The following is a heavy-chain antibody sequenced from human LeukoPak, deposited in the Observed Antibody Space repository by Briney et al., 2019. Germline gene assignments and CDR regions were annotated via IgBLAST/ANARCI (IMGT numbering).Heavy chain of an antibody. CDR1: GGSISSHY. CDR2: IYYSGST. D-gene: IGHD4-17*01. J-gene: IGHJ4*02. Sequence: LETLSLTCTVSGGSISSHYWSWIRQPPGKGLEWIGYIYYSGSTNYNPSLKSRVTISVDTSKNQFSLKLSSVTAADTAVYYCARETYGLFDYWGQGTLVTVSS. V-gene: IGHV4-59*11. CDR3: ARETYGLFDY.